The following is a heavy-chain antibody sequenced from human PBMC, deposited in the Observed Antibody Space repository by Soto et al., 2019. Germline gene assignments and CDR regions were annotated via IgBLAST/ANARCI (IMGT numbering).Heavy chain of an antibody. D-gene: IGHD3-22*01. CDR1: GYTFTSYA. V-gene: IGHV1-3*01. J-gene: IGHJ3*02. Sequence: QVQLVQSGAEVKKPGASVKVSCKASGYTFTSYAMHWVRQAPGQRLEWMGWINAGNGNTKYSQKFQGRVTITRDTSASTAYMELSSLRSEDTAVYYCARAVRSGYYAGAFDIWGQGTMVTVSS. CDR2: INAGNGNT. CDR3: ARAVRSGYYAGAFDI.